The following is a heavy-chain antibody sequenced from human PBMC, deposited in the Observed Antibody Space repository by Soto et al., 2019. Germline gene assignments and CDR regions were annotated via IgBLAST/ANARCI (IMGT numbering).Heavy chain of an antibody. CDR3: ARDGYGVDYYYYMDV. CDR1: GFTFSSYS. V-gene: IGHV3-21*01. J-gene: IGHJ6*03. D-gene: IGHD4-17*01. Sequence: PGGSLRLSCAASGFTFSSYSMNGVRQAPGKGLEWVSSISSSSSYIYYAGSVKGRFTISSDNAKNSLYLQMNSLRAEATAVYYCARDGYGVDYYYYMDVWGKGTTVTVSS. CDR2: ISSSSSYI.